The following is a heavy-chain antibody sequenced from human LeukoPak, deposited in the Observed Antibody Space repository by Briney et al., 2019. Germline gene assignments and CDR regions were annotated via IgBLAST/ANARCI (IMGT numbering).Heavy chain of an antibody. CDR2: IIPIFGTA. CDR3: ARAGSSGWYSPGFDY. V-gene: IGHV1-69*13. Sequence: ASVKVSCKASGGTFSSYAISWVRQAPGQGLEWMGGIIPIFGTANYAQKFQGRVTITADESTSTAYMELSSLRSEDTAVYYCARAGSSGWYSPGFDYWGQGTLVTVSS. D-gene: IGHD6-19*01. J-gene: IGHJ4*02. CDR1: GGTFSSYA.